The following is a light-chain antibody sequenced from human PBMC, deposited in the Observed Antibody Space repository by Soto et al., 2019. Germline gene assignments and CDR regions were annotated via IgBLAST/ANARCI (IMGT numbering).Light chain of an antibody. J-gene: IGKJ2*03. V-gene: IGKV1-39*01. Sequence: DIRMSQSPPSLAASVGDRVTITCRASQSIDRFLNWYQQKSGIAPKLLIFAASSLQDGVPSRFSGSGSGTDFALTITSLQPEDFATYYCQQTHGTPYSFGQGTKLQIK. CDR3: QQTHGTPYS. CDR2: AAS. CDR1: QSIDRF.